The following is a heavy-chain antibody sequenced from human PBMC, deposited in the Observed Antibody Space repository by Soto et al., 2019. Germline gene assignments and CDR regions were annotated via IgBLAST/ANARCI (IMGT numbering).Heavy chain of an antibody. CDR1: GGSISSSSYY. D-gene: IGHD5-12*01. CDR2: IYYSGST. J-gene: IGHJ4*02. CDR3: ARASRGGYSGYDGRGHYFDY. V-gene: IGHV4-39*01. Sequence: SETLSLTCTVSGGSISSSSYYWGWIRQPPGKGLEWIGSIYYSGSTYYNPSLKSRVTISVDTSKNQFSLKLSSVTAADTAVYYCARASRGGYSGYDGRGHYFDYWGQGTLVTVSS.